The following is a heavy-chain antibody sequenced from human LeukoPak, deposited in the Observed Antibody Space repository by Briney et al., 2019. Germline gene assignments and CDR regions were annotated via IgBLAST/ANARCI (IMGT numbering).Heavy chain of an antibody. CDR2: INTNTGNP. V-gene: IGHV7-4-1*02. D-gene: IGHD6-13*01. Sequence: GASVKVSCKASGYTFSSSAMNWVRQAPGQGLEWMGWINTNTGNPTYAQGFTGRFVFSLDTSVSTAYLQISSLKAEDTAVYYCARVGMGSSSWYQDDWWGQGTLVTVSS. J-gene: IGHJ4*02. CDR1: GYTFSSSA. CDR3: ARVGMGSSSWYQDDW.